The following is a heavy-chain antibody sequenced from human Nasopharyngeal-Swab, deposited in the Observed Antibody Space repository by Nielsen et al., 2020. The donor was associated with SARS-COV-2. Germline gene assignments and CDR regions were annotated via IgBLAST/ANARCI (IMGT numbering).Heavy chain of an antibody. J-gene: IGHJ6*02. V-gene: IGHV4-31*03. CDR3: AREVVPAAIPYYYYGMDV. D-gene: IGHD2-2*01. CDR1: GGSISSGGYY. Sequence: SETLSLTCTVSGGSISSGGYYWSWIRQHPGKGLEWIGYIYYSGSTYYNPSLKSRVTISVDTSKNQFSLKLSSVTAADTAVYYYAREVVPAAIPYYYYGMDVWGQGTTVTVSS. CDR2: IYYSGST.